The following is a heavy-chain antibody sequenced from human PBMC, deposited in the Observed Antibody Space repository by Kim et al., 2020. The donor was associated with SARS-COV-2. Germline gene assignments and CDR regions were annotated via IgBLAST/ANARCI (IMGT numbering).Heavy chain of an antibody. J-gene: IGHJ5*02. CDR3: ARDPIVEGWFDP. Sequence: YYVDSVKGRFTISRDNAKNSLYLQMNSLRAEDTAVYYCARDPIVEGWFDPWGQGTLVTVSS. V-gene: IGHV3-7*01. D-gene: IGHD3-22*01.